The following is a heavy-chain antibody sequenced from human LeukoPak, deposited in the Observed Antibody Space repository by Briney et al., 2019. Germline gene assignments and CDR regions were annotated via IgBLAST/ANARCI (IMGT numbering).Heavy chain of an antibody. CDR3: ARVLRLGYGSGSYTDY. V-gene: IGHV1-46*01. J-gene: IGHJ4*02. CDR1: GYTFTSYY. Sequence: ASVKVSCKASGYTFTSYYMHWVRQAPGQGLEWMGIINPSGGSTSYAQKFQGRVTMTRDMSTSTVYMELSSLRSEDTAVYYCARVLRLGYGSGSYTDYWGQGTLVTVSS. D-gene: IGHD3-10*01. CDR2: INPSGGST.